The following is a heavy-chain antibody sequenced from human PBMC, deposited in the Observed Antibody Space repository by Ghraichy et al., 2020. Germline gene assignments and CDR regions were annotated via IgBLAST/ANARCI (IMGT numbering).Heavy chain of an antibody. Sequence: SQTLSLTCAVYGASLSGHYWSWVRQSPRTGLEWIGQVNHSGDTKYNPSLGGRVTISVDMSTNQISLTLASVTAADGALYYCARHSIYGDQLDSWGQGILVSVSA. CDR3: ARHSIYGDQLDS. J-gene: IGHJ5*01. D-gene: IGHD4-17*01. CDR2: VNHSGDT. CDR1: GASLSGHY. V-gene: IGHV4-34*01.